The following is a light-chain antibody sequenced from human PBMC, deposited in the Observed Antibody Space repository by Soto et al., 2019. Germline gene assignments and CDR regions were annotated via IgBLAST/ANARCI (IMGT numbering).Light chain of an antibody. Sequence: DIQMTQSPSSLSASVGDRVTITCRASQSISSYLNWYQQKPGKAPKLLIYAASSLQSGVTSRFSGSGSGTDFTLTISSLQPEDFATYYCQQGYSTPTFGQGTKLEIK. J-gene: IGKJ2*01. V-gene: IGKV1-39*01. CDR3: QQGYSTPT. CDR1: QSISSY. CDR2: AAS.